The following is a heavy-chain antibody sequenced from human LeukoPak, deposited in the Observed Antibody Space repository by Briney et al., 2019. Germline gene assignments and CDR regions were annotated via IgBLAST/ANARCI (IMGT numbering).Heavy chain of an antibody. CDR3: AKDLGYTVVTQSYYHYGMDV. CDR2: IYSDGTT. D-gene: IGHD4-23*01. Sequence: GGSLRLSCAAPGVTVSSTYMSWGRKAPGEGPAGISVIYSDGTTHYADSVEGRFTISSIRSKNTLYLQMNNLRADDTAVYYCAKDLGYTVVTQSYYHYGMDVWGQGTTVIVSS. CDR1: GVTVSSTY. J-gene: IGHJ6*02. V-gene: IGHV3-53*01.